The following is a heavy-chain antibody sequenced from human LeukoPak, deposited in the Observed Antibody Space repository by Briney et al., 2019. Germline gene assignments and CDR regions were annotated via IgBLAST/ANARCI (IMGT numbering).Heavy chain of an antibody. CDR2: TNDNGAGT. CDR1: GFTFSSYA. V-gene: IGHV3-23*01. D-gene: IGHD3-10*01. J-gene: IGHJ6*02. CDR3: AKDSGGGPYYYYGMDV. Sequence: GGPLRLSCAASGFTFSSYAMSWVRQAPGKGLNWVATTNDNGAGTYYAASVKGRFTISRDNSYTTASLQMSSLRAEDTAVYYSAKDSGGGPYYYYGMDVWGQGTTVTVSS.